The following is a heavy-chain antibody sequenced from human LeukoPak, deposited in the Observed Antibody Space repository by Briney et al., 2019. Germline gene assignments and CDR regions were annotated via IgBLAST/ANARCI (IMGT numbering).Heavy chain of an antibody. CDR1: GFTFSSSG. CDR2: ISGSGGST. D-gene: IGHD1-26*01. V-gene: IGHV3-23*01. CDR3: AKDLGLSGSYFGR. Sequence: GGSLRLSCAASGFTFSSSGMTWVRQAPGKGLEWVSGISGSGGSTYYADSVKGRFTISRDNSKNTLYLQMNSLRAEDTAVYYCAKDLGLSGSYFGRWGQGTLVTVSS. J-gene: IGHJ4*02.